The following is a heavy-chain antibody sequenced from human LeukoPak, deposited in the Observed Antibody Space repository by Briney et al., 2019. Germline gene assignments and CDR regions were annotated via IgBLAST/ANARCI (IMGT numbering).Heavy chain of an antibody. CDR2: INPKGDYT. Sequence: GASVKVSCKASGYTFTSYGISWVRQAPGQGLEWLGMINPKGDYTKYARNFQGRLTVTSDTSTNTVYMELSSLRSDDTAVYYCARYSWELRGAYDAFDIWGQGTMVTVSS. CDR3: ARYSWELRGAYDAFDI. V-gene: IGHV1-18*01. CDR1: GYTFTSYG. J-gene: IGHJ3*02. D-gene: IGHD1-26*01.